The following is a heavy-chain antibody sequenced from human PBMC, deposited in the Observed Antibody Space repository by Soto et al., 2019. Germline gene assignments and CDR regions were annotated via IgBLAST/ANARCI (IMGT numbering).Heavy chain of an antibody. CDR1: GGTFSSYT. CDR2: IIPILGIA. V-gene: IGHV1-69*08. D-gene: IGHD5-12*01. Sequence: QVQLVQSGAEVKKPGSSVKVSCKASGGTFSSYTISWVRQAPGQGLEWMGRIIPILGIANYAQKFQGRVTITADKPTSTAYRALSSLRSEDTAVYYCAREAGGYIYGEGSYSDSWGQGTLVTVSS. CDR3: AREAGGYIYGEGSYSDS. J-gene: IGHJ4*02.